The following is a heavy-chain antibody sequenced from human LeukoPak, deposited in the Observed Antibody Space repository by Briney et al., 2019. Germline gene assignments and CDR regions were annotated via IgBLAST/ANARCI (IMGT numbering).Heavy chain of an antibody. CDR3: ARASGRGLYYFDY. D-gene: IGHD2-15*01. CDR2: ISSSGGNT. CDR1: RFTFNTYA. J-gene: IGHJ4*02. Sequence: GGSLRLSCAASRFTFNTYAMHWVRQAPGKGLEFVSSISSSGGNTYYANSVKGRFTISRDDSKNTPYLQMGSLRPEDMAVYYCARASGRGLYYFDYWGQGTLVTVSS. V-gene: IGHV3-64*01.